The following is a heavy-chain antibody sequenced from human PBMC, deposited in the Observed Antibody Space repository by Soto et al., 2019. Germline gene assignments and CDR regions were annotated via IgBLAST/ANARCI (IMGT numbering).Heavy chain of an antibody. V-gene: IGHV3-33*01. CDR1: GFTFSSYG. CDR3: ARDREQHLFLFDS. J-gene: IGHJ4*02. D-gene: IGHD6-13*01. CDR2: IWYDGSNK. Sequence: QVQLVESGGGVVQPGRSLRLSCAASGFTFSSYGMHWVRQAPGKGLEWVSVIWYDGSNKSYADSVKGLFTISRDNSNNTLYLQMNSLRAADTAVYYCARDREQHLFLFDSCGQGTLVTVSS.